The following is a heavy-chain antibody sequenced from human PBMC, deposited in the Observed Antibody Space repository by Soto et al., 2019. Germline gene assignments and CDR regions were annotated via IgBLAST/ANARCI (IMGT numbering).Heavy chain of an antibody. D-gene: IGHD2-8*01. Sequence: ASVKVSCKASGGTFSSYSISWVRQAPGQGLEWLGRINPKSGGTSTAQKFQGWITMTTDTSISTASMELTRLTSDDTAIYYCARGDSTDCSNGVCSFFYNHDMDVWGQGTTVTVSS. CDR1: GGTFSSYS. CDR2: INPKSGGT. J-gene: IGHJ6*02. CDR3: ARGDSTDCSNGVCSFFYNHDMDV. V-gene: IGHV1-2*04.